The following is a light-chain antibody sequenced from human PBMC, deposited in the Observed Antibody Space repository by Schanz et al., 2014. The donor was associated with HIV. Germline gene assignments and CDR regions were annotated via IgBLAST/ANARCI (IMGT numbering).Light chain of an antibody. CDR2: GNN. J-gene: IGLJ3*02. Sequence: QSVLTQPPSVSGAPGQRVSISCTGNTSNIGAGYDVHWYLQLPGSAPKLLIYGNNNRPSGVPDRFSGSKSGTSASLAITGLQAEDEADYYCQSYDNNLGGSGVSGGGTKLTVL. CDR3: QSYDNNLGGSGV. V-gene: IGLV1-40*01. CDR1: TSNIGAGYD.